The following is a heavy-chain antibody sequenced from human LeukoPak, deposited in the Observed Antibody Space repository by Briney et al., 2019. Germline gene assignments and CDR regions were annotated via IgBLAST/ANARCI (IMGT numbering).Heavy chain of an antibody. Sequence: VASVKVSCKVSGYTLTELSMHWGRQAPGKGLEWMGGFDPEDGETIYAQKFQGRVTMTEDTSTDTAYMELSSLRSEDTAVYYCATTVEGANVAVDYWGQGTLVTVSS. D-gene: IGHD3-16*02. CDR1: GYTLTELS. V-gene: IGHV1-24*01. CDR3: ATTVEGANVAVDY. J-gene: IGHJ4*02. CDR2: FDPEDGET.